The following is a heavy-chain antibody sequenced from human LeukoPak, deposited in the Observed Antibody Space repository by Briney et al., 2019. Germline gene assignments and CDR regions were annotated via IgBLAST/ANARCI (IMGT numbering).Heavy chain of an antibody. D-gene: IGHD5-12*01. CDR2: IIPIFGTA. CDR1: GGTFSSYA. J-gene: IGHJ4*02. V-gene: IGHV1-69*06. CDR3: AKEGPSMVATAFFDY. Sequence: ASVKVSCKASGGTFSSYAISWVRQAPGQGLEWMGGIIPIFGTANYAQKFQGRVTITADKSTSTAYMELSSLRSEDTAVYYCAKEGPSMVATAFFDYWGQGTLVTVSS.